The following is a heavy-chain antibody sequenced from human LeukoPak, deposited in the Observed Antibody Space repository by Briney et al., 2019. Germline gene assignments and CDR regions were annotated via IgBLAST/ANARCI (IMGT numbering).Heavy chain of an antibody. J-gene: IGHJ4*02. D-gene: IGHD2-2*01. CDR1: GFTFSSYP. Sequence: PGRSLRLSCAASGFTFSSYPMHWVRHAPGKGLEGVAVISYDGSSKYYADSVKGRFTISRDNSKNTLYLQMNSLRAEDTAVYYCARGAPYCSSISCYVEYWGQGTLVTVSS. V-gene: IGHV3-30-3*01. CDR2: ISYDGSSK. CDR3: ARGAPYCSSISCYVEY.